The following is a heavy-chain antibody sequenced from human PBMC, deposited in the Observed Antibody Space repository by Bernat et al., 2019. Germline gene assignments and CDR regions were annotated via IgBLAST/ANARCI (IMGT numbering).Heavy chain of an antibody. CDR3: AKTLSYNYAQYGMDV. V-gene: IGHV3-23*01. D-gene: IGHD5-12*01. CDR2: ISGSGGST. J-gene: IGHJ6*02. CDR1: GFTFSSYA. Sequence: EVQLLESGGGLVQPGGSLRLSCAASGFTFSSYAMSWVCQAPGKGLEWVSAISGSGGSTYYADSVKGRFTISRDNSKNTLYLQMNSLRAEDTAVYYCAKTLSYNYAQYGMDVWGQGTTVTVSS.